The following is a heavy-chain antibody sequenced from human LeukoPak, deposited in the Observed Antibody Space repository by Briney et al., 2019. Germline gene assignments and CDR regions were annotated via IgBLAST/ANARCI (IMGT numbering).Heavy chain of an antibody. CDR3: AKPYYYDSGVGAFDI. J-gene: IGHJ3*02. D-gene: IGHD3-22*01. CDR1: GFTFDDYN. V-gene: IGHV3-43*01. CDR2: ISWDGGST. Sequence: GGSLRLSCAASGFTFDDYNMHWVRQAPGKGLEWVSLISWDGGSTYYVDSVKGRFTISRDNSKNSLYLQMNSLRTEDTALYYCAKPYYYDSGVGAFDIWGQGTMVTVSS.